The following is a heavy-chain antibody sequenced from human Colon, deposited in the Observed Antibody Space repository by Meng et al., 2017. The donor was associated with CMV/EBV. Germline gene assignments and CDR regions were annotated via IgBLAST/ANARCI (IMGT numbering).Heavy chain of an antibody. Sequence: SETLSLTCPVSGGSITGHYWNWIRRAPGKGLEWIGYIYSDGATHYNPSLKSRVTISVDTARNQFSLRLTSVTAADTAVYYCARDRSIMITSGATHGMDVWGQGTTVTVSS. V-gene: IGHV4-59*11. D-gene: IGHD3-16*01. CDR1: GGSITGHY. CDR2: IYSDGAT. J-gene: IGHJ6*02. CDR3: ARDRSIMITSGATHGMDV.